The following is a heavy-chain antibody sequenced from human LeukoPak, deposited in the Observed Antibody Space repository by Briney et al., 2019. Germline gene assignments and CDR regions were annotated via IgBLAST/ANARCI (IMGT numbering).Heavy chain of an antibody. CDR1: EFTFSRYW. CDR2: ISGSGGST. V-gene: IGHV3-23*01. Sequence: QPGGSLRLSCVASEFTFSRYWMHWVRQAPGKGLEWVSAISGSGGSTSYADSVKGRFTISRDNSKNTLYLQMNSLRAEDTAVYYCARGDDYGGAWYYFDYWGQGTLVTVSS. D-gene: IGHD4/OR15-4a*01. J-gene: IGHJ4*02. CDR3: ARGDDYGGAWYYFDY.